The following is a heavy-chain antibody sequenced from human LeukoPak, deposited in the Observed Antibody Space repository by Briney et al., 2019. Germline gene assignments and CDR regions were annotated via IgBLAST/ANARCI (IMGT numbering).Heavy chain of an antibody. D-gene: IGHD6-13*01. J-gene: IGHJ6*02. CDR2: ISAYNGNT. CDR3: ARDGEAAAVYYYYYGMDV. CDR1: GYTFTIYG. V-gene: IGHV1-18*01. Sequence: ASVKVSCTASGYTFTIYGISWVRQAPGQGLEWMGWISAYNGNTNYAQKLQGRVTMTTDTSTSTAYMELRSLRSDDTAVYYCARDGEAAAVYYYYYGMDVWGQGTTVTVSS.